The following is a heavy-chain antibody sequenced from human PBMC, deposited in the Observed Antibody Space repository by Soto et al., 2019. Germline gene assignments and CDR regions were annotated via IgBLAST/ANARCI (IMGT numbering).Heavy chain of an antibody. CDR2: ISHSGTT. D-gene: IGHD3-10*01. CDR1: GGSISSGGYY. CDR3: AKSSSGSSNCFDP. Sequence: PSETLSLTCTVSGGSISSGGYYLRWIRQHPGKGLEWIGYISHSGTTNYNPSLKSRVTMSLDTSKNDFSLKLSSVTAADTAIYYCAKSSSGSSNCFDPWGQGTLVTVSS. V-gene: IGHV4-61*03. J-gene: IGHJ5*02.